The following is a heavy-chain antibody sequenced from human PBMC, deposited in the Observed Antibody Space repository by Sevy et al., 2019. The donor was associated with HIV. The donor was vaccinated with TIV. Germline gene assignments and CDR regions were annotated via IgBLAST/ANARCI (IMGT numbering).Heavy chain of an antibody. CDR3: ARSPPVVVLPGAPSWFDP. CDR2: INESGIT. CDR1: DGSFSGYY. Sequence: SETLSLTCAVHDGSFSGYYWNWIRQLPGKGLEWIGEINESGITYYTPSLKSRVTISVDTSKKQLALKLNSVTAADTAVYFCARSPPVVVLPGAPSWFDPWGQGTLVTVSS. V-gene: IGHV4-34*01. D-gene: IGHD2-2*01. J-gene: IGHJ5*02.